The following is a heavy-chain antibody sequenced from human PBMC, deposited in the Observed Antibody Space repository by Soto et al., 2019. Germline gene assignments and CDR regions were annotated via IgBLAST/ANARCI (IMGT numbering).Heavy chain of an antibody. V-gene: IGHV3-23*01. CDR2: ITGGGDNT. D-gene: IGHD3-9*01. J-gene: IGHJ4*02. CDR1: GFTFTSYA. Sequence: EVQLLESGGDLVQPGGSLRLSCAASGFTFTSYATSWIRQAPGKGLEWVSAITGGGDNTYYADSVKGRFTISRDNSKNTLYLQMNSLRAEDTAFYYCTQDGGSRDWLTVNWGQGTRVTVSS. CDR3: TQDGGSRDWLTVN.